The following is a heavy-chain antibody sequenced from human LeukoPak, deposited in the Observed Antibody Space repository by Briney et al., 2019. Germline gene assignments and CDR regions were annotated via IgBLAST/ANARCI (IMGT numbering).Heavy chain of an antibody. J-gene: IGHJ4*02. CDR2: SNPDNVGT. D-gene: IGHD1-20*01. CDR1: GYSFSAHY. V-gene: IGHV1-2*06. Sequence: ASVKVSCKASGYSFSAHYMHWIRQAPGQGLEWMGQSNPDNVGTKYAPKFQGRVTMTRDTSIATVYMELRSLTSDDTAVYFCARDAITVAALGFFDSWGQGTLVIVSS. CDR3: ARDAITVAALGFFDS.